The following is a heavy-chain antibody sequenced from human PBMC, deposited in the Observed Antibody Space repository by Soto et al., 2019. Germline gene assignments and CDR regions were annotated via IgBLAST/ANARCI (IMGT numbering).Heavy chain of an antibody. J-gene: IGHJ4*02. CDR3: ARLDLEAGYSSGWYYFDY. CDR1: GYTFTSYG. D-gene: IGHD6-19*01. V-gene: IGHV1-18*01. Sequence: QVQLVQSGAEVKKPGASVKVSCKASGYTFTSYGISWVRQAPGQGLEWMGWISAYNGNTNYAQKLQGRVTITTDTSTSTAYMELRSLRSDAPAVYYCARLDLEAGYSSGWYYFDYWGQGTLVTVSS. CDR2: ISAYNGNT.